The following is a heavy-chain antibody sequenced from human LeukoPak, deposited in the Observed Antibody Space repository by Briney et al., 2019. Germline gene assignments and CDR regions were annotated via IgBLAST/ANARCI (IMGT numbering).Heavy chain of an antibody. CDR1: GGSISSYY. Sequence: SSETLSLTCTVSGGSISSYYWSWIRQPPGKGLEWIGYIYYSGTTNYNPSLKSRVTISVDTSKNQFSLKLSSVTAAATAVYYCARGVYIAAAQYGYWGQGTLVTVSS. CDR3: ARGVYIAAAQYGY. D-gene: IGHD6-13*01. J-gene: IGHJ4*02. CDR2: IYYSGTT. V-gene: IGHV4-59*01.